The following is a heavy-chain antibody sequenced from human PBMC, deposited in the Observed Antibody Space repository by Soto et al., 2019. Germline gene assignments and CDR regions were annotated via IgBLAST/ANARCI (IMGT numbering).Heavy chain of an antibody. CDR3: ATAYYDSRGFQDR. CDR2: ISGSGGST. V-gene: IGHV3-23*01. D-gene: IGHD3-22*01. CDR1: GFTFSSYA. Sequence: GGSLRLPCAASGFTFSSYAMSWVRQAPGKGLEWVSAISGSGGSTYYADSVKGRFTISRDNSEKTLYLQMNSLRAEDTATYFRATAYYDSRGFQDRWGQGTLVTVSS. J-gene: IGHJ5*02.